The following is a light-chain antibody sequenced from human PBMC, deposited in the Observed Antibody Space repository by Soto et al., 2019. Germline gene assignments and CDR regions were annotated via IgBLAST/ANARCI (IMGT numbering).Light chain of an antibody. CDR1: QSVGSD. J-gene: IGKJ4*01. CDR2: GAS. CDR3: QPYNNWPLT. V-gene: IGKV3-15*01. Sequence: IVMTQPPATLSVSPWERATLSCWASQSVGSDLAWYQQKPGQAPRLLIYGASTRATGIPARFSGSRSGPEFTLTINSLQSEDFAIYYCQPYNNWPLTFGGGTKVDIK.